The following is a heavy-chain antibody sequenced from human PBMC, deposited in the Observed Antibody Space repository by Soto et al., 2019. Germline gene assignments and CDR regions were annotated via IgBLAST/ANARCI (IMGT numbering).Heavy chain of an antibody. V-gene: IGHV1-3*01. CDR2: INAGNGNT. Sequence: QVQLVQSGAEVKKPGASVKVSCKASGYTFTTYAIHWVRQAPGQRLEWMGWINAGNGNTKFSQKFQGRVTITMDTSASTAYMELSSLRSEDTAVYHCAREAPYLGSGIYGDGMDVWGQGTTVTVSS. CDR1: GYTFTTYA. J-gene: IGHJ6*02. CDR3: AREAPYLGSGIYGDGMDV. D-gene: IGHD3-10*01.